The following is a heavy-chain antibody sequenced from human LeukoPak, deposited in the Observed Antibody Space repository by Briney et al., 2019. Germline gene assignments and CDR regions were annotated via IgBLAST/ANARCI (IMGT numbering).Heavy chain of an antibody. J-gene: IGHJ4*02. CDR3: ARVWTYYYDSSGYLFDY. Sequence: PGGSLRLSCSAYRFTVSSNYMSWVRQAPGKGLEWLSVIYSGGSTYYADSVKGRFTISRDNSKNTLYLQMNSLRAEDTAAYYCARVWTYYYDSSGYLFDYWGQGILVTVSS. CDR2: IYSGGST. V-gene: IGHV3-66*01. D-gene: IGHD3-22*01. CDR1: RFTVSSNY.